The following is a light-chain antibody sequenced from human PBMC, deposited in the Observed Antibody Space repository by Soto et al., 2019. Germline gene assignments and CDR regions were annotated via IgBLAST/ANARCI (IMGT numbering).Light chain of an antibody. CDR2: ENN. CDR3: GAWDSSLRAVYV. CDR1: SSSIGKNY. V-gene: IGLV1-51*02. Sequence: SLLTQPPSVSAAPGQKGTISCSRSSSSIGKNYVSWYQQLPGTAPKLLIYENNKRPSGIPDRFSGSKSGTSATLGITGLQTGDEAEYYCGAWDSSLRAVYVFGTGTKVTVL. J-gene: IGLJ1*01.